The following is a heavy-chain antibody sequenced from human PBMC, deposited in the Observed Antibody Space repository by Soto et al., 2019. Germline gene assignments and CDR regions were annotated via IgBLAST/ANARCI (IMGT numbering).Heavy chain of an antibody. D-gene: IGHD3-16*01. CDR2: ISYDGSNK. J-gene: IGHJ3*02. CDR1: GFTFSSYG. V-gene: IGHV3-30*03. Sequence: QVQLVESGGGVVQPGRSLRLSCAASGFTFSSYGMHWVRQAPGKGLEWVAVISYDGSNKYYADSVKGRFTISRDNSKKPMSLQMNSLGAAGTAVYYCAGRLVEGVEAPLWWRELFLVIWGQGTMVTVSS. CDR3: AGRLVEGVEAPLWWRELFLVI.